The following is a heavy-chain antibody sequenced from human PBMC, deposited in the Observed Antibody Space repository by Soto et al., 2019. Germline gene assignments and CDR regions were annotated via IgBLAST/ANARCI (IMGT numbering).Heavy chain of an antibody. V-gene: IGHV4-4*02. CDR1: GGSISSSNW. CDR2: IYHSGST. D-gene: IGHD1-1*01. Sequence: LSLTCAVSGGSISSSNWCSWVRQPPGKGLEWIGEIYHSGSTNYNPSLKSRVTISVDKSKNQFSLKLSSVTAADTAVYYCARDHGFTTTDNWFDPWGQGTLVTVSS. J-gene: IGHJ5*02. CDR3: ARDHGFTTTDNWFDP.